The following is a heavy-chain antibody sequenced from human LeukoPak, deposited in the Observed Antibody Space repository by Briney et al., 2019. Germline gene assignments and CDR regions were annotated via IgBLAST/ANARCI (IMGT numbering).Heavy chain of an antibody. V-gene: IGHV1-69*13. J-gene: IGHJ4*02. CDR2: IIPIFATA. CDR3: ARGPITTRSHFDY. D-gene: IGHD3-22*01. CDR1: GGTFSSYA. Sequence: ASVKVSCKASGGTFSSYAISWVRQAPGQGLEWMGGIIPIFATANYTQKFQGRVTITADESTSTAYMELSSLRSEDTAVYYCARGPITTRSHFDYWGQGTLVTVSS.